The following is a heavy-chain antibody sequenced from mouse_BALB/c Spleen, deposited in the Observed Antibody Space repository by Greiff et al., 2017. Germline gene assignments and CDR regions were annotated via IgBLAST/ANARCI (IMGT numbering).Heavy chain of an antibody. J-gene: IGHJ4*01. Sequence: DVMLVESGGGLVQPGGSLKLSCAASGFTFSSYTMSWVRQTPEKRLEWVAYISNGGGSTYYPDTVKGRFTISRDNAKNTLYLQMSSLKSEDTAMFDCARRRLLRLPGAMDYWGQGTSVTVSS. CDR3: ARRRLLRLPGAMDY. D-gene: IGHD1-2*01. CDR1: GFTFSSYT. CDR2: ISNGGGST. V-gene: IGHV5-12-2*01.